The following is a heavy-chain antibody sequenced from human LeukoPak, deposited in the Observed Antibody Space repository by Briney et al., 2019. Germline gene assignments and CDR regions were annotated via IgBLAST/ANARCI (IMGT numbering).Heavy chain of an antibody. CDR1: GYTFTRNA. CDR3: ARVNQVAGMDY. J-gene: IGHJ4*02. D-gene: IGHD6-19*01. Sequence: SVKVSCKASGYTFTRNATNWVRQAPGQGLEWMGGIIPIFGTANYAQKFQGRVTITADESTSTAYMELSSLRSEDTAVYYCARVNQVAGMDYWGQGTLVTVSS. CDR2: IIPIFGTA. V-gene: IGHV1-69*13.